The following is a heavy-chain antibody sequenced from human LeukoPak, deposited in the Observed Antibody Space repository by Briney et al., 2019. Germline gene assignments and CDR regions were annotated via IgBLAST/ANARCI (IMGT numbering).Heavy chain of an antibody. CDR2: ISYDGSNK. Sequence: PGRSRRLSCAACGFTFSSYGMHWVRPAPGKGLEWVAVISYDGSNKYYADSVKGRFTISRDNSKNTLYLQMNSLRAEDTAVYYCAKDAADYYGVDVWGQGTKISAPS. CDR3: AKDAADYYGVDV. CDR1: GFTFSSYG. D-gene: IGHD6-25*01. J-gene: IGHJ6*02. V-gene: IGHV3-30*18.